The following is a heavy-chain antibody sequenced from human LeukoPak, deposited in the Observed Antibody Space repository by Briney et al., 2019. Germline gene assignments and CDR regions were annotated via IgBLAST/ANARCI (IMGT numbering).Heavy chain of an antibody. Sequence: GGSLRLSCAASGFTFSSYNMKWVRQAPGEGLEWVSSISRTGTYIYYADSVKGRFTVSRDNAQNSLYLQMNSLRVEDTAVYYCARVLETDCTGGSCYSGLDYWGQGTLATVSS. D-gene: IGHD2-15*01. CDR2: ISRTGTYI. CDR1: GFTFSSYN. V-gene: IGHV3-21*01. CDR3: ARVLETDCTGGSCYSGLDY. J-gene: IGHJ4*02.